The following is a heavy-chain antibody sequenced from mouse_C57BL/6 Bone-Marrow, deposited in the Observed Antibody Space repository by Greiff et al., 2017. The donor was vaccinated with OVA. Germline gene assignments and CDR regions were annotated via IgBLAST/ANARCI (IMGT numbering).Heavy chain of an antibody. J-gene: IGHJ1*03. Sequence: EVQLVESGGDLVKPGGSLKLSCAASGFTFSSYGMSWVRQTPDKRLEWVATISSGGSYTYYPDSVKGRFTISRDKAKNTLYLQMSSLKSEDTAMYYCASRGDYYGSSSYWYFDVWGTGTTVTVSS. CDR2: ISSGGSYT. V-gene: IGHV5-6*01. CDR3: ASRGDYYGSSSYWYFDV. D-gene: IGHD1-1*01. CDR1: GFTFSSYG.